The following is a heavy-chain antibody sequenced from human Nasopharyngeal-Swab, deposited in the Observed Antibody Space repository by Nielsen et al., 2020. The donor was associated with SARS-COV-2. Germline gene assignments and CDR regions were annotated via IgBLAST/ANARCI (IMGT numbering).Heavy chain of an antibody. J-gene: IGHJ6*02. Sequence: GGSLRLSCAASGFTFSSYTMPWVRQAQGQGLEYVSAISSNGGSTYYANSVKGRFTISRDNSKNPMYLQMGSLRAEDMAVYYCARSYDFWSGEPYYGMDVWGQGTTVTVSS. D-gene: IGHD3-3*01. CDR1: GFTFSSYT. V-gene: IGHV3-64*01. CDR2: ISSNGGST. CDR3: ARSYDFWSGEPYYGMDV.